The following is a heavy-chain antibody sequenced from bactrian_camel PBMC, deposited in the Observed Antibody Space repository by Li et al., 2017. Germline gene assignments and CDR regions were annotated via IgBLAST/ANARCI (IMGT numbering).Heavy chain of an antibody. J-gene: IGHJ4*01. CDR2: IDARGVT. V-gene: IGHV3S6*01. CDR3: ASAAYHSNWARLEKQYYSY. D-gene: IGHD6*01. CDR1: GYTFSSNC. Sequence: HVQLVESGGGSVQAGGSLKLSCTASGYTFSSNCMGWFRQAPGKGREGVASIDARGVTQYADFVKGRFTISRDSSETTLYLQMDSLKPEDSAMYYCASAAYHSNWARLEKQYYSYWGQGTQVTVS.